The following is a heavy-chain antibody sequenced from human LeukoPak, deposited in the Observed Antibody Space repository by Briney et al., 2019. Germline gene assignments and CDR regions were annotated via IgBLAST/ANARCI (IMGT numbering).Heavy chain of an antibody. CDR2: INHSGST. V-gene: IGHV4-34*01. Sequence: TSETLSLTCAVYGGSFSGYYWSWIRQPPGKGLESIGEINHSGSTNYNPSLKSRVTISVDTSKNQFSLKLSSVTTADTAVYYCARALGYCSGGSCTRGYNWFDPWGQGTLVTVPS. D-gene: IGHD2-15*01. CDR1: GGSFSGYY. CDR3: ARALGYCSGGSCTRGYNWFDP. J-gene: IGHJ5*02.